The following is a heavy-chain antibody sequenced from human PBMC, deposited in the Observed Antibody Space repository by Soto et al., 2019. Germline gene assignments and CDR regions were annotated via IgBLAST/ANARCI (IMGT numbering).Heavy chain of an antibody. CDR2: IVPMFGTA. CDR3: ARDGDPQFAFWSGPLGGGRFDP. V-gene: IGHV1-69*12. Sequence: QVQLVQSGAEVKKPGSSVNVSCKTSGGTFGNSAVTWVRQAPGQGLEWLGGIVPMFGTANYAQKFQGRGTLNADEATTTAYMELNSMKPYGTAVYYCARDGDPQFAFWSGPLGGGRFDPWGQGTLVTVSS. D-gene: IGHD3-3*01. J-gene: IGHJ5*02. CDR1: GGTFGNSA.